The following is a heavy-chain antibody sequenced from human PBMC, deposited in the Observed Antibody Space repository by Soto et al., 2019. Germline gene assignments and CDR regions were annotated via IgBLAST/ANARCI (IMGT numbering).Heavy chain of an antibody. CDR1: GFTFSSYG. D-gene: IGHD6-6*01. Sequence: QVQLVESGGGVVQPGRSLRLSCAASGFTFSSYGMHWVRQAPGKGLEWVAVISYDGSNKYYADSVKGRFTISRDNSKNTLYLQMNSLRAEDTAVYYCAKDWRRAARLGRSSSPDYCGQGTLVTVSS. CDR2: ISYDGSNK. V-gene: IGHV3-30*18. CDR3: AKDWRRAARLGRSSSPDY. J-gene: IGHJ4*02.